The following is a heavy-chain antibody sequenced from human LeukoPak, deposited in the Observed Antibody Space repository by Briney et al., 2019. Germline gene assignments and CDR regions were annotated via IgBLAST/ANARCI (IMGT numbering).Heavy chain of an antibody. CDR2: IYTSGST. Sequence: SETLSLTCTVSGGSISSGSYYWSWIRQPAGKGLEWIGRIYTSGSTNYNPSLKSRVTISVDTSKNQFSLKLSSVTAADTAVYYCARGIVPAAYNWFDPWGQGTLVTVSS. CDR1: GGSISSGSYY. V-gene: IGHV4-61*02. J-gene: IGHJ5*02. CDR3: ARGIVPAAYNWFDP. D-gene: IGHD2-2*01.